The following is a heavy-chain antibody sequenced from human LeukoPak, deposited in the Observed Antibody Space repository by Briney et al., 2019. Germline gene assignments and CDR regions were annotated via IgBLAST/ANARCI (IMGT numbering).Heavy chain of an antibody. D-gene: IGHD4-11*01. Sequence: ASVKVSCKASGYTFTSYDINWVRQATGQGLEWMGGIIPIFGTANYAQKFQGRVTITADESTSTAYMELSSLRSEDTAVYYCARGRTITVTMLDYWGQGTLVTVSS. V-gene: IGHV1-69*13. CDR2: IIPIFGTA. CDR3: ARGRTITVTMLDY. J-gene: IGHJ4*02. CDR1: GYTFTSYD.